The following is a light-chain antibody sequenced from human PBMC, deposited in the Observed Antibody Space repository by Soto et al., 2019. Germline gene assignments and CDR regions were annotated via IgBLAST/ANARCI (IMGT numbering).Light chain of an antibody. J-gene: IGLJ3*02. CDR2: EVS. V-gene: IGLV2-14*01. CDR1: SSDVGGYEY. CDR3: SSYTSSSIPV. Sequence: QSVLTQPASVSGSPGQSITSSCTGSSSDVGGYEYVSWYQQYPGKPPKLMIYEVSNRPSGVSNRFSGSKSGNTASLTISGLQAEDEANYYCSSYTSSSIPVFGGGTKVTVL.